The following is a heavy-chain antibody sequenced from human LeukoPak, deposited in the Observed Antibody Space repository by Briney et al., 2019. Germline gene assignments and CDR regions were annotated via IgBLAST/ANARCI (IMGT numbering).Heavy chain of an antibody. V-gene: IGHV3-30*18. CDR2: ISYDGSNK. Sequence: GRSLRLSCAASGFTFSSYGMHWVRQALGKGLEWVAVISYDGSNKYYADSVKGRFTISRDNSKNTLYLQMNSLRAEDTAVYYCAKALHIYYYYGMDVWGQGTTVTVSS. D-gene: IGHD2-21*01. CDR1: GFTFSSYG. J-gene: IGHJ6*02. CDR3: AKALHIYYYYGMDV.